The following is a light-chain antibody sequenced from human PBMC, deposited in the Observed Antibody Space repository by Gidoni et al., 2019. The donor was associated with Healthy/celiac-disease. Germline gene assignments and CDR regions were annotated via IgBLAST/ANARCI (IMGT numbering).Light chain of an antibody. CDR3: QQLRS. V-gene: IGKV1-9*01. CDR1: QGISSY. J-gene: IGKJ2*01. Sequence: DIQLTQSPSFLSASVGDRVTITCRASQGISSYLAWYQQKPGNAPKLLIYAASTLQSGVPSRFSGSGSGTEFTLTISSLQPEDFATYYCQQLRSFGQGTKLEIK. CDR2: AAS.